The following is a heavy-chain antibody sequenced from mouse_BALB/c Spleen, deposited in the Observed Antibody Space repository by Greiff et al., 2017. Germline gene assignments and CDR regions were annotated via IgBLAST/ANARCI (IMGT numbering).Heavy chain of an antibody. CDR1: GYTFTSYV. CDR2: INPYNDGT. Sequence: EVKLMESGPELVKPGASVKMSCKASGYTFTSYVMHWVKQKPGQGLEWIGYINPYNDGTKYNEKFKGKATLTSDKSSSTAYMELSSLTSEDSAVYYCARREYDDYYAMDDWGQGTSVTVSS. J-gene: IGHJ4*01. D-gene: IGHD2-14*01. V-gene: IGHV1-14*01. CDR3: ARREYDDYYAMDD.